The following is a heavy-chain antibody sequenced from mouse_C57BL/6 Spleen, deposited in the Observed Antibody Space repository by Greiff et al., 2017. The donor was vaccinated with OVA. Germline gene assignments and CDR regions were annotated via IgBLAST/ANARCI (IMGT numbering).Heavy chain of an antibody. CDR1: GYTFTDYY. D-gene: IGHD2-5*01. CDR3: ARGDYSNYLYAMDY. CDR2: IYPGSGNT. Sequence: VKLVESGAELVRPGASVKLSCKASGYTFTDYYINWVKQRPGQGLEWIARIYPGSGNTYYNEKFKGKATLTAEKSSSTAYMQLSSLTSEDSAVYFCARGDYSNYLYAMDYWGQGTSVTVSS. J-gene: IGHJ4*01. V-gene: IGHV1-76*01.